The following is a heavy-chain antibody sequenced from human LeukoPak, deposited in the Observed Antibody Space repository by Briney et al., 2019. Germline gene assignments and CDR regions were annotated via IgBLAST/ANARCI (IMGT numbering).Heavy chain of an antibody. CDR2: IYYSGST. CDR3: ARDRSLYYYDSSGYPEGAFDI. D-gene: IGHD3-22*01. V-gene: IGHV4-31*03. CDR1: GGSISSGGYY. Sequence: SETLSLTCTVSGGSISSGGYYWSWIRQHPGKGLEWIGYIYYSGSTYYNPSLKSRVTISVDTSKNQFSLKLSSVTAADTAVYYCARDRSLYYYDSSGYPEGAFDIWGQGTMVTVSS. J-gene: IGHJ3*02.